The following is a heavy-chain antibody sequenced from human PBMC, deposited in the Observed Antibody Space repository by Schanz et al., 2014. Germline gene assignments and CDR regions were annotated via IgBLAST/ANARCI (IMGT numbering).Heavy chain of an antibody. V-gene: IGHV1-46*01. CDR1: GYTFTSYY. CDR3: ARGSLAGYVARLMAANDY. J-gene: IGHJ4*02. D-gene: IGHD2-15*01. Sequence: QVQLVQSGAEVKKPGASVKVSCKASGYTFTSYYMHWVRQAPGQGLEWMGIINPSGGSTSYAQKFQGRVTMTRDTSTSTAYLGLTRLRFEDTAVYYCARGSLAGYVARLMAANDYWGQGTLLTVSS. CDR2: INPSGGST.